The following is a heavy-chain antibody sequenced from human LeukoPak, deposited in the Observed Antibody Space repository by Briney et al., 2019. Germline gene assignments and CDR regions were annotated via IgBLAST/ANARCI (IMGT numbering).Heavy chain of an antibody. CDR2: IYTSGST. CDR3: ARADVWDSSGYEDY. V-gene: IGHV4-61*02. J-gene: IGHJ4*02. D-gene: IGHD3-22*01. Sequence: SETLSLTCTVSGGSISSGSYYWSWIRQPAGKGLEWIGRIYTSGSTNYNPSLKSRVTISVDTSKNQFSLKLSSLTAADTAVYYCARADVWDSSGYEDYWGQGTLVTVSS. CDR1: GGSISSGSYY.